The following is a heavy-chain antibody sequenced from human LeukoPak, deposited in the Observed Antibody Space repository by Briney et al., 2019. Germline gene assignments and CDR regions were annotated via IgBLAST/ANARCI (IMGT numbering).Heavy chain of an antibody. CDR1: GFTFSSYA. V-gene: IGHV3-30*04. CDR3: ARDPNHPGWFDP. CDR2: ISYDGSNK. J-gene: IGHJ5*02. Sequence: GGSLRLSCAASGFTFSSYAMHWVRQAPGKGLEWVAVISYDGSNKYYADSVKGRFTISRDNSKNTLYLQMNSLRAEDTAVYYCARDPNHPGWFDPWGQGTLVTVSS. D-gene: IGHD1-14*01.